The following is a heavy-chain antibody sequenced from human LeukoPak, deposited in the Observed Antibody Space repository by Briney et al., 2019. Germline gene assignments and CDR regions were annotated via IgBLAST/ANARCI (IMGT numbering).Heavy chain of an antibody. Sequence: SETLSLTCTVSGGSISSYYWGWIRQPPGKGLEWIGSIYYSGSTYYNPSLKSRVTISVDTSKNQFSLKLSSVTAADTAVYYCASMYYYDSSGYYYVGWPGDLPPSPWDYWGQGTLVTVSS. CDR1: GGSISSYY. J-gene: IGHJ4*02. CDR2: IYYSGST. V-gene: IGHV4-39*07. D-gene: IGHD3-22*01. CDR3: ASMYYYDSSGYYYVGWPGDLPPSPWDY.